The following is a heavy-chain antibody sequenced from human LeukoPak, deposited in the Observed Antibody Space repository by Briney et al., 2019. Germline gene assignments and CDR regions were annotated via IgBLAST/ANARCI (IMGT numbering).Heavy chain of an antibody. CDR2: INPNRGDT. Sequence: GASVKVSCKASGYTFTAYYMHWVRQAPGQGLERMGRINPNRGDTIYAQNFQGRVTVTRDTSISTAYMELSRLRSDDTAVYYCACWGGGNQGHWGQGTLVTVSS. CDR3: ACWGGGNQGH. V-gene: IGHV1-2*06. CDR1: GYTFTAYY. J-gene: IGHJ4*02. D-gene: IGHD4-23*01.